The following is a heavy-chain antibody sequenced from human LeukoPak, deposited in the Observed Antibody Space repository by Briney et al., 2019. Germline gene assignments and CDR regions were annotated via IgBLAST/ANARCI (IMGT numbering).Heavy chain of an antibody. V-gene: IGHV3-23*01. Sequence: GGSLRLSCAASGFTFSSYAMSWVRQAPGKGLEWVSAISGSGGSTYYADSVKDRFTISRDNSKNTLYLQMNSLRAEDTAVYYCAKHTYDSSGYLRTDFDYWGQGTLVTVSS. J-gene: IGHJ4*02. CDR3: AKHTYDSSGYLRTDFDY. CDR2: ISGSGGST. D-gene: IGHD3-22*01. CDR1: GFTFSSYA.